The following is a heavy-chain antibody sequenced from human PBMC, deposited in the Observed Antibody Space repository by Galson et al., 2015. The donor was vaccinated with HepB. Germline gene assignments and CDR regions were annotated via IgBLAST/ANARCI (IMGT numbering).Heavy chain of an antibody. CDR2: ISYDGSNK. D-gene: IGHD2-21*02. J-gene: IGHJ4*02. CDR3: AKDFVWYCGGDCYPTD. Sequence: SLRLSCAASGFTFSSYGMHWVRQAPGKGLEWVAVISYDGSNKYYADSVKGRFTISRDNSKNTLYLQMNSLRAEDTAVYYCAKDFVWYCGGDCYPTDWGQGTLVTVSS. V-gene: IGHV3-30*18. CDR1: GFTFSSYG.